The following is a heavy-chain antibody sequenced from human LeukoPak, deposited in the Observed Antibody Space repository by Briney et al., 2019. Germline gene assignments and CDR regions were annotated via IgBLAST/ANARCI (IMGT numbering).Heavy chain of an antibody. V-gene: IGHV3-23*01. D-gene: IGHD6-19*01. CDR1: GFTFSSYA. J-gene: IGHJ4*02. CDR2: ISGSGGST. CDR3: AGDRNSAWYSPLDY. Sequence: QTGGSLRLSCAAPGFTFSSYAMSCVRQAPGRGLECVSAISGSGGSTYYADSVKRRFTIPRDNSKNTLYLQMNSLSAEDTAVYYCAGDRNSAWYSPLDYWGQGTRVTVSP.